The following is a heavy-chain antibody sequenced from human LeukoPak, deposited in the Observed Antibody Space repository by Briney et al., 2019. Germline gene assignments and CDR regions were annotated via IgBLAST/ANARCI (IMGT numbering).Heavy chain of an antibody. Sequence: SETLSLTCAVYGGSFGGYYWSWLRQPPGKGLEWIGEINHSGSTNYNPSLKSRVTISVDTSKNQFSLKLSSVTAADTAVYYCARGHSTYYDSSGYYWGDYWGQGTLVTVSS. V-gene: IGHV4-34*01. D-gene: IGHD3-22*01. CDR2: INHSGST. CDR1: GGSFGGYY. CDR3: ARGHSTYYDSSGYYWGDY. J-gene: IGHJ4*02.